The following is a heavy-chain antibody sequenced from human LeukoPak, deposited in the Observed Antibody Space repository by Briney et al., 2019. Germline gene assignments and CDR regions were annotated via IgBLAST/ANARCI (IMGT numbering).Heavy chain of an antibody. CDR3: AKNYGFSYYYMDV. D-gene: IGHD4-17*01. Sequence: GGSLRLSCEASGFTFSGYWMTWVRQAPGKGLEWVANIKQDGSEKYYVDSVKGRFTISRDNAKNSLYLQMNRLRAEDTAVYYCAKNYGFSYYYMDVWGKGTTVTISS. CDR1: GFTFSGYW. CDR2: IKQDGSEK. J-gene: IGHJ6*03. V-gene: IGHV3-7*01.